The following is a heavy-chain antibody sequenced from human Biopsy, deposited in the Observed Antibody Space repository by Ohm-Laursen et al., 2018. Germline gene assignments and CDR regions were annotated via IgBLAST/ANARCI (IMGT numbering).Heavy chain of an antibody. J-gene: IGHJ5*01. Sequence: GTLSLTCTVSGESMGTYYWSWIRQPPGQVMEWIASIYYSGTTHKNPSLKSRVTISVDTSQGLLSLDLSSVTAADTAVYYCARVRGGFLEWFDYWGQGTLVTVSS. V-gene: IGHV4-59*01. D-gene: IGHD3-3*01. CDR3: ARVRGGFLEWFDY. CDR2: IYYSGTT. CDR1: GESMGTYY.